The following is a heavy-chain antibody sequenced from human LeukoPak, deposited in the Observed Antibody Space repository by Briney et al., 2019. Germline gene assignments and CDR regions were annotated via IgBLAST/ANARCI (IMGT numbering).Heavy chain of an antibody. D-gene: IGHD6-19*01. V-gene: IGHV4-59*01. Sequence: RSSETLSLTCTVSGGSISGYYWTWIRQPPGKGLEWIGYIYYSGSTNYHPSLKSRVTLSVDTSKKQFSLKLSSVTAADTAVYYCARGSESGWREFDYWGQGTLVTVSS. CDR2: IYYSGST. J-gene: IGHJ4*02. CDR3: ARGSESGWREFDY. CDR1: GGSISGYY.